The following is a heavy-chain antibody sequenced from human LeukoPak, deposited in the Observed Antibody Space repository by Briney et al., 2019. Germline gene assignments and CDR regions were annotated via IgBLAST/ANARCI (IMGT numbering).Heavy chain of an antibody. Sequence: EGSLRLSCAASGFTFSAYWMSWVRQAPGKGLEWVANIKQDGSDKYYVDSVKGRFTIPRDNAKNSLYLQMNSLRAEDTAVYYCARKAVVGSYFDYWGQGTPVTVSS. CDR2: IKQDGSDK. J-gene: IGHJ4*02. CDR1: GFTFSAYW. D-gene: IGHD4-23*01. CDR3: ARKAVVGSYFDY. V-gene: IGHV3-7*03.